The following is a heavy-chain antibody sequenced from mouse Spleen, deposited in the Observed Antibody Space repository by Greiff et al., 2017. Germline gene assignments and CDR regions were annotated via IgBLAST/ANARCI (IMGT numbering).Heavy chain of an antibody. CDR1: GYTFTSYW. J-gene: IGHJ3*01. D-gene: IGHD4-1*01. Sequence: QVQLQQPGAELVKPGASVKLSCKASGYTFTSYWMQWVKQRPGQGLEWIGEIDPSDSYTNYNQKFKGKATLTVDTSSSTAYMQLSSLTSEDSAVYYCARLALTGTWFAYWGQGTLVTVSA. CDR2: IDPSDSYT. V-gene: IGHV1-50*01. CDR3: ARLALTGTWFAY.